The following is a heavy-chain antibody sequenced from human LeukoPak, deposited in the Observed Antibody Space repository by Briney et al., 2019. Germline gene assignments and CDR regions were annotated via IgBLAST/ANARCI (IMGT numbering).Heavy chain of an antibody. CDR1: GYTFTGYY. V-gene: IGHV1-2*02. Sequence: ASVKVSCKASGYTFTGYYMHWVRQAPGQGLEWMGWINPNSGGTNYAQKFQGRVTMTRDTSISTAYMELSRLRSDDTAVYYCARVRYGEGEFDYWGQGTLVTVSS. J-gene: IGHJ4*02. CDR2: INPNSGGT. D-gene: IGHD4-17*01. CDR3: ARVRYGEGEFDY.